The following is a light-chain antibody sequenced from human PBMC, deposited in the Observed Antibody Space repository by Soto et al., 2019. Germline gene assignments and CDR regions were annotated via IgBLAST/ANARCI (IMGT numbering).Light chain of an antibody. CDR2: EVT. V-gene: IGLV2-14*01. CDR3: SSYAGTSTFDVI. Sequence: QSALTQPASVSGSPGQSITISCTGTSGDIGSYNRVSWYQQHPGKAPKLIIYEVTDRPSGVSNRFSGSKSGNTASLTISGLQAEDEAEYYCSSYAGTSTFDVIFGGGTKLTVL. CDR1: SGDIGSYNR. J-gene: IGLJ2*01.